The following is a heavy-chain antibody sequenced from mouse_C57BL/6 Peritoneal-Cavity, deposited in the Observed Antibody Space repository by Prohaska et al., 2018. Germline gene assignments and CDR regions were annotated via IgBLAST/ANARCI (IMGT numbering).Heavy chain of an antibody. CDR3: ARDGATVVAKRDYAMDY. D-gene: IGHD1-1*01. J-gene: IGHJ4*01. CDR2: T. V-gene: IGHV1-58*01. Sequence: TEYNEKFKGKATLTSDTSSSTAYRQLSSLTSEDSAIYFCARDGATVVAKRDYAMDYWGKGTSVTVSS.